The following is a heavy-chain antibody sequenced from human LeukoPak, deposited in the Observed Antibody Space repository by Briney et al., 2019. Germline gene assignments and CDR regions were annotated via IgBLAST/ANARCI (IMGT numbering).Heavy chain of an antibody. CDR3: AKDRGSGSDYGVPYYYYGMDV. CDR2: IRWNSGSI. D-gene: IGHD3-10*01. CDR1: GFTFDDYA. Sequence: GGSLRLSCTASGFTFDDYAMDWVRQAPGKGLEWVSGIRWNSGSISYADSVTGRFTISRDNAKSSLYLQMNSLRAEDTALYYCAKDRGSGSDYGVPYYYYGMDVWGQETTVTVSS. V-gene: IGHV3-9*01. J-gene: IGHJ6*02.